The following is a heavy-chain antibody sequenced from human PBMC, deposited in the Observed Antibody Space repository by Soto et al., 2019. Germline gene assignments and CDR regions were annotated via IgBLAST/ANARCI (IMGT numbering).Heavy chain of an antibody. CDR3: AGGPWGKKVAY. D-gene: IGHD3-16*01. V-gene: IGHV4-30-4*01. CDR2: IYNGGTT. J-gene: IGHJ4*02. Sequence: QVQLQESGPGLVKPSQTLSLTCTVSGGSINTVNYYWSWIRQSPDKGLEWIGHIYNGGTTYNNPSPPGRFTISEDPPNNDFPLKLGSGSAADPAVYYCAGGPWGKKVAYGGEEPLVPAPS. CDR1: GGSINTVNYY.